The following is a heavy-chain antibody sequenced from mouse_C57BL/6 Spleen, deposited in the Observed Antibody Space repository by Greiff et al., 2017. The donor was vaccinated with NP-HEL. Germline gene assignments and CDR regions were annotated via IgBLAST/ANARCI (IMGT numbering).Heavy chain of an antibody. CDR3: ARRYYYGSSYYYAMDY. V-gene: IGHV5-17*01. D-gene: IGHD1-1*01. CDR1: GFTFSDYG. J-gene: IGHJ4*01. CDR2: ISSGSSPI. Sequence: EVQLVESGGGLVKPGGSLKLSCAASGFTFSDYGMHWVRQAPEKGLEWVAYISSGSSPIYYADTVKGRFTISRDNAKNTLFLQMTSLRSEDTAMYYCARRYYYGSSYYYAMDYWGQGTSVTVSS.